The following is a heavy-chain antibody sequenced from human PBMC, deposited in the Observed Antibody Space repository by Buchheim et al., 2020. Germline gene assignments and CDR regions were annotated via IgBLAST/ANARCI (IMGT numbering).Heavy chain of an antibody. Sequence: QLQLQESGSGLVKPSQTLSLTCAVSGGSISSGGYSWSWIRQPPGKGLEWIGYIYHSGSTYYNPSLKSRVTISVDRSKNQFSLKLSSVTAADTAVYYCARVGPSRRRYYDSSGYGGLDYWGQGTL. CDR1: GGSISSGGYS. D-gene: IGHD3-22*01. CDR2: IYHSGST. CDR3: ARVGPSRRRYYDSSGYGGLDY. V-gene: IGHV4-30-2*01. J-gene: IGHJ4*02.